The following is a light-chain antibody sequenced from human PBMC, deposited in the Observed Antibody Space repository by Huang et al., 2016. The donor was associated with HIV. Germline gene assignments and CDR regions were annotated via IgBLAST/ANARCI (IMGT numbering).Light chain of an antibody. CDR2: AAS. Sequence: EIVMTQSPDTLSVSPGERATLTCRASQSVNTNLAWYQQKPGQPPRLLIYAASTRATGVPARLAGSGSGTEFTLTIDSLQSDDFAVYYCQQYNKWPPEYTFGQGTRLEIK. CDR3: QQYNKWPPEYT. J-gene: IGKJ2*01. V-gene: IGKV3-15*01. CDR1: QSVNTN.